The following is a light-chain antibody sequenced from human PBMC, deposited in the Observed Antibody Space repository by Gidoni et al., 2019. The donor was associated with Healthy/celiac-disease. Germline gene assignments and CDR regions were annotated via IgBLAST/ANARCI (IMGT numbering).Light chain of an antibody. CDR2: SGS. CDR1: SSDCGSYNL. Sequence: QPALTQPAYVSGAPGKSSTISGTGTSSDCGSYNLVSWYQQHPGKAHILMIYSGSKRPSGVSNRFSGSKSGNTASLTISGLQAEDEADYYCCSYAGSSTFVVFGGGTKLTVL. V-gene: IGLV2-23*01. J-gene: IGLJ2*01. CDR3: CSYAGSSTFVV.